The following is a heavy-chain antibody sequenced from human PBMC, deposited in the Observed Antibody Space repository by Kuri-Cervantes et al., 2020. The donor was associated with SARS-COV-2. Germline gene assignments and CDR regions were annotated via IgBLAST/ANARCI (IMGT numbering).Heavy chain of an antibody. V-gene: IGHV3-21*01. D-gene: IGHD2-2*01. CDR1: GFTFSGYS. J-gene: IGHJ6*03. CDR3: AREGYCSSTSSSRGYYYYYMDV. Sequence: GGSLRLSCAASGFTFSGYSMNWVRQAPGKGLEWVSSISSSSSYIYYADSVKGRFTISRDNAKNSLYLQMNSLRAEDTAVYYCAREGYCSSTSSSRGYYYYYMDVWGKGTTVTVSS. CDR2: ISSSSSYI.